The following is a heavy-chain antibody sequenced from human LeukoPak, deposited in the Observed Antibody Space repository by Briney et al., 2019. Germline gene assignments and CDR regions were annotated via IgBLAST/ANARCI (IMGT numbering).Heavy chain of an antibody. V-gene: IGHV4-59*01. D-gene: IGHD1-7*01. CDR1: GASISDSW. CDR3: ARTGTNGGY. Sequence: PSETLSLTCAVSGASISDSWWSWIRQPPGKGLEWIGYIHYTGSTMYNPSLKSRVTISVDTSKSHFSLELTSVTAADTAVYYCARTGTNGGYWGQGTLVTVSS. CDR2: IHYTGST. J-gene: IGHJ4*02.